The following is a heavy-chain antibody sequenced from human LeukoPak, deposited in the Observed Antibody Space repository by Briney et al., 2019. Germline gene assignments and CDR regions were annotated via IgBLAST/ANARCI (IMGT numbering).Heavy chain of an antibody. V-gene: IGHV1-69*04. D-gene: IGHD6-19*01. CDR1: GGTFSSYA. CDR2: IIPILGIA. J-gene: IGHJ4*02. CDR3: ARVGDFSTAEQWLADY. Sequence: VKVSCKASGGTFSSYAISWVRQAPGQGLEWMGRIIPILGIANYAQKFQGRVTITADKSTSTAYMELSSLRSEDTAVYYCARVGDFSTAEQWLADYWGQGTLVTVSS.